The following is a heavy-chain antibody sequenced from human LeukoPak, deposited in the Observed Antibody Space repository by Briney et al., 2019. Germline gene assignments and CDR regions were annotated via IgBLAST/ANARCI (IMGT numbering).Heavy chain of an antibody. CDR2: ISSSSSYI. CDR1: GFTFSSYS. D-gene: IGHD6-19*01. Sequence: GGSLRLSCAASGFTFSSYSMNWVRQAPGKGLEWVLSISSSSSYIYYADSVKGRFTISRDNAKNSLYLQMNSLRAEDTAVYYCAGMGLGWSPSGYWGQGTLVTVSS. J-gene: IGHJ4*02. CDR3: AGMGLGWSPSGY. V-gene: IGHV3-21*01.